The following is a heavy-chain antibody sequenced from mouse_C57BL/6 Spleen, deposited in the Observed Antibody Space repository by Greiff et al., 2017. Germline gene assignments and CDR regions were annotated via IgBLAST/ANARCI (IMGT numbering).Heavy chain of an antibody. CDR1: GYTFTDYY. Sequence: EVQLQQSGPELVKPGASVKISCKASGYTFTDYYMNWVKQSHGKSLEWIGDINPNNGGTSYNQKFKGKATLTVDKSSSTAYMELRSLTSEDSAVYYCARVAHDYDDWFAYWGQGTLVTVSA. D-gene: IGHD2-4*01. J-gene: IGHJ3*01. CDR3: ARVAHDYDDWFAY. CDR2: INPNNGGT. V-gene: IGHV1-26*01.